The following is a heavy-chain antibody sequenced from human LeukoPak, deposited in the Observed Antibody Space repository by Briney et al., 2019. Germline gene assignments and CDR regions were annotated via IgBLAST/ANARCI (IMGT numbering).Heavy chain of an antibody. CDR3: ATADKWEPLDY. V-gene: IGHV1-24*01. J-gene: IGHJ4*02. D-gene: IGHD1-26*01. CDR2: FEPEDGEP. CDR1: GNSLSETS. Sequence: ASVKVSCKVSGNSLSETSIHWVRRAPGQWLEWMGVFEPEDGEPIFAQRFQGRFSMSEDTSTDTAYMELSSLTLEDTAVYYCATADKWEPLDYWGQGTLVTVSS.